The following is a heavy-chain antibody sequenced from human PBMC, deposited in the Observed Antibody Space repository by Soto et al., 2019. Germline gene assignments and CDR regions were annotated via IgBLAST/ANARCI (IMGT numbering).Heavy chain of an antibody. J-gene: IGHJ4*02. Sequence: ASVKVSCKASGGTFSSYAISWVRQAPGQGLEWMGGIIPIFGTANYAQKFQGRVTITADESTSTAYMELSSLRSEDTAVYYCARDLWEHTPQFGYYWGQGTLVTVSS. CDR2: IIPIFGTA. CDR3: ARDLWEHTPQFGYY. CDR1: GGTFSSYA. D-gene: IGHD1-26*01. V-gene: IGHV1-69*13.